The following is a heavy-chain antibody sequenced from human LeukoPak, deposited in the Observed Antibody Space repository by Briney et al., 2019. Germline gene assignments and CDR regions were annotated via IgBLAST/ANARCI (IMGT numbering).Heavy chain of an antibody. CDR3: ARDGAGLDP. CDR2: ISASGGST. CDR1: GFTFSSYA. Sequence: GGSLRLSCAASGFTFSSYAMSWVRQAPGKGLEWVSAISASGGSTYYADSVKGRFSISRDNAKNSLFLQMNSLSAEDTAIYYCARDGAGLDPWGQGVLVTVSS. V-gene: IGHV3-23*01. J-gene: IGHJ5*02.